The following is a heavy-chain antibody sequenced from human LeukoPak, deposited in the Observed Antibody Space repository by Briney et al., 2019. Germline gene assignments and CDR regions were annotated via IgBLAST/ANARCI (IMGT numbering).Heavy chain of an antibody. CDR1: GFTFSSYE. J-gene: IGHJ6*03. Sequence: GGSLRLSCAASGFTFSSYEMNWVRQAPGKGLEGVSNISTSGSTIYYADSVKGRFTISRDNAKNSLYLQMNSLRAEDTAVYYCARGIYSSGWYRESLGYYYYMDVWGKGTTVTISS. CDR2: ISTSGSTI. V-gene: IGHV3-48*03. CDR3: ARGIYSSGWYRESLGYYYYMDV. D-gene: IGHD6-19*01.